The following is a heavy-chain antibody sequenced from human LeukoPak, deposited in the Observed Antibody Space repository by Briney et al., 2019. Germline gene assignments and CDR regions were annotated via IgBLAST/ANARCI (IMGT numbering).Heavy chain of an antibody. Sequence: GGSLRLSCAASGFTFSGSAMHWVRQASGKGLEWVGRIRSKANSYATAYAASVKGRFTISRDDSKNTAYLQMNSLKTEDTAVYYCTRHSPSYYYDSSGYYRIAEYFQHWGQGTLVTVSS. D-gene: IGHD3-22*01. CDR1: GFTFSGSA. CDR3: TRHSPSYYYDSSGYYRIAEYFQH. V-gene: IGHV3-73*01. J-gene: IGHJ1*01. CDR2: IRSKANSYAT.